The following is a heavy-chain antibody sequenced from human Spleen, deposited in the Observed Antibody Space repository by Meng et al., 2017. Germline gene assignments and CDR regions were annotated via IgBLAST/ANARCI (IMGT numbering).Heavy chain of an antibody. CDR2: INHSGST. D-gene: IGHD4-11*01. J-gene: IGHJ4*02. V-gene: IGHV4-34*01. CDR3: ARGPTTMAHDFDY. CDR1: GVSFSDYY. Sequence: VQRQQCGAGLLKPSGALSLTCVVSGVSFSDYYWSWIRQPPGKGLEWIGEINHSGSTNYNPSLESRATISVDTSQNNLSLKLSSVTAADSAVYYCARGPTTMAHDFDYWGQGTLVTVSS.